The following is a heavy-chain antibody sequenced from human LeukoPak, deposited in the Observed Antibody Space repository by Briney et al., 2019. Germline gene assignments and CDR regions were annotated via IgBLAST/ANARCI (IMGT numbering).Heavy chain of an antibody. CDR2: IYYSGST. CDR1: GGSISSGGYS. CDR3: AREDSGWYGWGNWFDP. Sequence: SETLSLTCTVSGGSISSGGYSWSWIRQHPGKGLEWIGYIYYSGSTYYNPSLKSRVTISVDTSKNQFSLKLSSVTAADTAVYYCAREDSGWYGWGNWFDPRGQGTLVTVSS. D-gene: IGHD6-19*01. J-gene: IGHJ5*02. V-gene: IGHV4-31*03.